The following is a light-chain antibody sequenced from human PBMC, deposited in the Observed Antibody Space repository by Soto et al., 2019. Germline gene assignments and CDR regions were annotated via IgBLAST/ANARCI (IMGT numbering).Light chain of an antibody. CDR3: QVWDVSSDHPVI. CDR1: NMGSKN. Sequence: SYELTQPPSVSVTPGQTARIACGGNNMGSKNVHWYQQKPGQAPVLVVYDDSDRPSGIPGRFSGSDSGNTATLTISRVEAGDEADYYCQVWDVSSDHPVIFGGGTKVTVL. J-gene: IGLJ2*01. V-gene: IGLV3-21*02. CDR2: DDS.